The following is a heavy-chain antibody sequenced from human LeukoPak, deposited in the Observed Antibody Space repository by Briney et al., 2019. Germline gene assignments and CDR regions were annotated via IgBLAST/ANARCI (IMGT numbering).Heavy chain of an antibody. D-gene: IGHD1-1*01. V-gene: IGHV4-31*03. Sequence: SQTLSLTCTVSGGSISSGGYYWSWIRQHPGKGLEWIEYIYYSGSTYYNPSLKSRVTISVDTSKNQFSLKLSSVTAADTAVYYCARDSRDDFPNRGFDYWGQGTLLTVSS. CDR1: GGSISSGGYY. J-gene: IGHJ4*02. CDR3: ARDSRDDFPNRGFDY. CDR2: IYYSGST.